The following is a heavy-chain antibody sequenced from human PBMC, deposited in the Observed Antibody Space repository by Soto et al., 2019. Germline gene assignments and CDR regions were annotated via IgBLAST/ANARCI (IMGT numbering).Heavy chain of an antibody. CDR2: IWYDGSNK. D-gene: IGHD2-8*01. J-gene: IGHJ6*02. V-gene: IGHV3-33*01. CDR1: GFTFSSYG. CDR3: ARVTSRAVSYGMDV. Sequence: QPGGSLRLSCAASGFTFSSYGMHWVRQAPGKGLEWVAVIWYDGSNKYYADSVKGRFTISRDNSKNTLYLQMNSLRAEDTAVYYCARVTSRAVSYGMDVWGQGTTVTVSS.